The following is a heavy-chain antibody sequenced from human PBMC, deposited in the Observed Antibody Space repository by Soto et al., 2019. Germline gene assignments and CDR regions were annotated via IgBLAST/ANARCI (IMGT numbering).Heavy chain of an antibody. J-gene: IGHJ4*02. CDR1: GYSFPNYW. D-gene: IGHD5-12*01. CDR3: ARRDGYKIDY. Sequence: GESQKISCKVSGYSFPNYWIGWVRQMAGKGLEWMGIIYPGDSDIRYSPSFQGQVTISADKSISTVYLQWRSLKASDTAIYYCARRDGYKIDYWGQGTPVTVSS. CDR2: IYPGDSDI. V-gene: IGHV5-51*01.